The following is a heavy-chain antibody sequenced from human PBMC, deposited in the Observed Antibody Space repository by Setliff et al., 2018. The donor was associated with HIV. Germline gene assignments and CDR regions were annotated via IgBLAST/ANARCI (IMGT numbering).Heavy chain of an antibody. CDR1: GGSISSHY. J-gene: IGHJ6*02. CDR3: ARETQQSYNIVTGYNYYYGIDV. D-gene: IGHD3-9*01. CDR2: IYYSGST. Sequence: ETLSLTCTVSGGSISSHYWSWIRQPPGKGLEWIGSIYYSGSTNYNPSLKSRVTISADTSKNQVSLRLRSVTAADTAVHYCARETQQSYNIVTGYNYYYGIDVWGQGTTVTVSS. V-gene: IGHV4-59*11.